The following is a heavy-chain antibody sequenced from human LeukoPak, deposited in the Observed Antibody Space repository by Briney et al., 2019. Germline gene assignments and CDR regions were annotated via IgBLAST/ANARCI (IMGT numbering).Heavy chain of an antibody. CDR3: ARDLAVGYFDY. Sequence: PGGSLRLSCAASGFTFSSYSMNWVRQAPGKGLEWVSYISSSSSTIYYADSVKGRFTISRDNAKNSLYLQTNSLRDEDTAVYYCARDLAVGYFDYWGQGTLVTVSS. J-gene: IGHJ4*02. CDR1: GFTFSSYS. V-gene: IGHV3-48*02. CDR2: ISSSSSTI. D-gene: IGHD6-19*01.